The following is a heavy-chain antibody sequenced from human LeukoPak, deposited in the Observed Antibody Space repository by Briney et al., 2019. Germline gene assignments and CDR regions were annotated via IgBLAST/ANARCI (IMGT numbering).Heavy chain of an antibody. Sequence: GASVKVSCKASGYTFTGYYMHWVRQAPGQGLEWMGWINPNSGGTNYAQKFQGRVTMTRDTSISTAYMELSSLRSEDTAVYYCAGRTYNWNYEGWFDPWGQGTLVTVSS. CDR2: INPNSGGT. D-gene: IGHD1-7*01. CDR1: GYTFTGYY. V-gene: IGHV1-2*02. CDR3: AGRTYNWNYEGWFDP. J-gene: IGHJ5*02.